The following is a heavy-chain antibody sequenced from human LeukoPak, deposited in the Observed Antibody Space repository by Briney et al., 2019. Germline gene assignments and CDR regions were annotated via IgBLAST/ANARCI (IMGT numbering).Heavy chain of an antibody. CDR3: ASGDYGGYYFDY. V-gene: IGHV3-64*01. CDR2: ISSNGGST. D-gene: IGHD4/OR15-4a*01. Sequence: GGSLRLSCAASGFTFSSYAMHWVCQAPGKGLEYVSAISSNGGSTYYANSVKGRFTISRDNSKNTLYLQMGSLRAEDMAVYYCASGDYGGYYFDYWGQGTLVTVSS. J-gene: IGHJ4*02. CDR1: GFTFSSYA.